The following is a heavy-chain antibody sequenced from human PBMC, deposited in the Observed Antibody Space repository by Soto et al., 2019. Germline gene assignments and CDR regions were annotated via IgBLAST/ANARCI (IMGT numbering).Heavy chain of an antibody. CDR1: GFTVSSNY. CDR3: ARELETGDGYNY. D-gene: IGHD5-12*01. V-gene: IGHV3-66*01. J-gene: IGHJ4*02. Sequence: EVQLVESGGGLVQPGGSLRLSCAASGFTVSSNYMSWVRQAPGKGLEWVSVIYSGGSTYYADSVKGRFTISRDNSQNTLYLQMNSLRAEDTAVYYCARELETGDGYNYWGQGTLVTVSS. CDR2: IYSGGST.